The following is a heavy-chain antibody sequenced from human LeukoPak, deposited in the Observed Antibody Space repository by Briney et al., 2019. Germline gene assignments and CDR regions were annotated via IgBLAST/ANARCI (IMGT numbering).Heavy chain of an antibody. V-gene: IGHV3-13*01. Sequence: PGGSLRLSCAASGFTFSSYDMHWVRQATGKALEWVSVIGTAGDTYYPGSMKGRFTISRENAKNSLYFQMNSLRAGDTAVYYCARGRGGYQLLDDDGFDIWGQGTMVTVSS. D-gene: IGHD2-2*01. CDR1: GFTFSSYD. CDR2: IGTAGDT. CDR3: ARGRGGYQLLDDDGFDI. J-gene: IGHJ3*02.